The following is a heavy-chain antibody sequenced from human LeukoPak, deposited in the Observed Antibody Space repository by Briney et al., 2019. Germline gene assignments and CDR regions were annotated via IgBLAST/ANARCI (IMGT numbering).Heavy chain of an antibody. Sequence: GGSLRLSCAASGFTFSSYAMSWVRQAPGKGLEWVSTISGSGGSTYYADSVKGRFTISRDNSKNTLYLQMNSLRAEDTAVYHCAKPWVVVVHAAFDIWGQGTMVTVSS. D-gene: IGHD3-22*01. CDR2: ISGSGGST. CDR1: GFTFSSYA. CDR3: AKPWVVVVHAAFDI. J-gene: IGHJ3*02. V-gene: IGHV3-23*01.